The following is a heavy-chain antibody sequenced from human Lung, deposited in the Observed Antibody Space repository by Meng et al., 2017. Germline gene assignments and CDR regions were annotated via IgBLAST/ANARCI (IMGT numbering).Heavy chain of an antibody. Sequence: QGQLQQWGAGLLKPSETLSLAWVVSGGSFSDYSWSWIRQPPGKGLEWIGEINHSGRTNYNPSLESRATISVDTSQNNLSLKLSSVTAADSAVYYCARGPTTMAHDFDYWGQGTLVTVSS. CDR1: GGSFSDYS. D-gene: IGHD4-11*01. V-gene: IGHV4-34*01. CDR2: INHSGRT. J-gene: IGHJ4*02. CDR3: ARGPTTMAHDFDY.